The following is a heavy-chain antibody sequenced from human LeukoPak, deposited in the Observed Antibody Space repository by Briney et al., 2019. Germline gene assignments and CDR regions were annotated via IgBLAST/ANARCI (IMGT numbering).Heavy chain of an antibody. D-gene: IGHD3-22*01. Sequence: PGGSLRLSCAASGFTFSSYAMSWVRQAPGKELEWVSAISGSGGSTYYADSVKGRFTISRDNSKNTLYLQVNSLRAEDTAVYYCAKGALYYYDSSGYNDYWGQGTLVTVSS. V-gene: IGHV3-23*01. CDR3: AKGALYYYDSSGYNDY. CDR1: GFTFSSYA. CDR2: ISGSGGST. J-gene: IGHJ4*02.